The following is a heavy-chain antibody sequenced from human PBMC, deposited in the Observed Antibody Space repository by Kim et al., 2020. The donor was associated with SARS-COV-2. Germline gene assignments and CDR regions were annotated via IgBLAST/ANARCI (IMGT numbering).Heavy chain of an antibody. CDR1: GGSFSGYY. CDR2: INHSGST. J-gene: IGHJ4*02. V-gene: IGHV4-34*01. Sequence: SETLSLTCAVYGGSFSGYYWSWIRQPPGKGLEWIGEINHSGSTNYNPSLKSRVTISVDTSKNQFSLKLSSVTAADTAVYYCARRRGTSCYDYWGQGTLVT. CDR3: ARRRGTSCYDY. D-gene: IGHD2-2*01.